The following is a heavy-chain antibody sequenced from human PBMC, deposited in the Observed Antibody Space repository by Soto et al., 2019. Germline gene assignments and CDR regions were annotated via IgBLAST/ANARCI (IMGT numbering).Heavy chain of an antibody. CDR3: ARGEWELLGGMDV. CDR1: GFTFSSYG. Sequence: QVQLVESGGGVVQPGRSLRLSCAASGFTFSSYGMHWVRQAPGRGLEWVSVISHDGTTTLYADPVKGRFTISRDNSKNTGDLQMNSLRPDDTAVYCCARGEWELLGGMDVWGQGTTVTVSS. D-gene: IGHD1-26*01. V-gene: IGHV3-30*03. CDR2: ISHDGTTT. J-gene: IGHJ6*02.